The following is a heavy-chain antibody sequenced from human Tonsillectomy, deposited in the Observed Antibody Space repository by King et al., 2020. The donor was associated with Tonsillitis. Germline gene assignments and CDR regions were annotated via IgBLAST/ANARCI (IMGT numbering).Heavy chain of an antibody. J-gene: IGHJ4*02. V-gene: IGHV3-30*18. D-gene: IGHD2-15*01. CDR1: GFTFSSYG. CDR3: AKGGLVAYLDY. CDR2: ISYDGSNK. Sequence: VQLVESGGGVVQPGRSLRLSCAASGFTFSSYGMHWVRQAPGKGLEWVAVISYDGSNKYYADSVKGRFTISRDNSKNTLYLQMNSLRAEDTAVYYCAKGGLVAYLDYWGQGTLVTVSS.